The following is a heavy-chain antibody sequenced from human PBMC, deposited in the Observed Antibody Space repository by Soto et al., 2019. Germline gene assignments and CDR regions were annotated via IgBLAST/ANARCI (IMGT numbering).Heavy chain of an antibody. D-gene: IGHD2-21*02. J-gene: IGHJ4*02. CDR3: ARSIVVVTALDY. CDR1: GYTFTSYA. V-gene: IGHV1-3*01. Sequence: ASVKVSCKASGYTFTSYAMHWVRQAPGQRLEWMGWINAGNGNTKYSQKFQGRVTITRDTSASTAYMELSSLRSEDTAVYYCARSIVVVTALDYWGQGTLVTIS. CDR2: INAGNGNT.